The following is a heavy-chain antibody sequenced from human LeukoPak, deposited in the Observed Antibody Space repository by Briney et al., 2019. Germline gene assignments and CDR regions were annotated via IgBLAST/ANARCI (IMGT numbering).Heavy chain of an antibody. CDR1: GFTFSIYG. V-gene: IGHV3-30*18. D-gene: IGHD3-3*02. CDR2: ISYDGGTS. J-gene: IGHJ6*02. CDR3: AKVGKSERSLAPYGMDV. Sequence: PGGSLRLSCAASGFTFSIYGMHWVRQAPGKGLEWVAVISYDGGTSVCADPMKGRFTISRDNSKNTLYLQMDSLGVEDTAMYYCAKVGKSERSLAPYGMDVWGQGTTVIVSS.